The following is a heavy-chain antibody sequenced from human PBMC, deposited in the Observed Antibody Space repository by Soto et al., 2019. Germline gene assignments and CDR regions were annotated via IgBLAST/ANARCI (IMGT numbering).Heavy chain of an antibody. J-gene: IGHJ5*02. CDR1: GSDITTYY. V-gene: IGHV4-59*01. CDR2: IYDTGST. CDR3: ARSPIDHNWFDP. D-gene: IGHD3-9*01. Sequence: QVQLQESGPRLVKPSETLSLTCSVSGSDITTYYWCWLRQSPGKGLEWIGHIYDTGSTTYNPSLKSRVTISVATSNKQFSLRLSAVTAVYRAVYYCARSPIDHNWFDPWGQETLVTVSS.